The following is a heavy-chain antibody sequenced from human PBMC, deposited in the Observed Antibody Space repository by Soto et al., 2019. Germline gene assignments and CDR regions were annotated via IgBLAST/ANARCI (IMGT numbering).Heavy chain of an antibody. CDR3: AKSPGWNNYYDSSGYYDY. J-gene: IGHJ4*02. Sequence: PGGSLRLSCAASGFTFSSYAMSWVRQAPGKGLEWVSAISGSGGSTYYADSVKGRFTISRDNSKNTLYLQMNSLRAEDTAVYYCAKSPGWNNYYDSSGYYDYWGQGTLVTVSS. V-gene: IGHV3-23*01. D-gene: IGHD3-22*01. CDR1: GFTFSSYA. CDR2: ISGSGGST.